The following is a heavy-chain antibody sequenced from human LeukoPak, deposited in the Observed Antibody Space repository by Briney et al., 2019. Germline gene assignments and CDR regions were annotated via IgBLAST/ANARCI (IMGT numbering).Heavy chain of an antibody. Sequence: GGSLRLSCAASGFTFSSHGMNWVRQAPGKGLEWVSGIIPSGHTTYYADSVRGRFTISRDNSRNTLYLQMNSLRAEDTAVYYCAKVGYCNTTSCYNAFDYWGQGTLVTVSS. CDR2: IIPSGHTT. CDR3: AKVGYCNTTSCYNAFDY. J-gene: IGHJ4*02. D-gene: IGHD2-2*02. CDR1: GFTFSSHG. V-gene: IGHV3-23*01.